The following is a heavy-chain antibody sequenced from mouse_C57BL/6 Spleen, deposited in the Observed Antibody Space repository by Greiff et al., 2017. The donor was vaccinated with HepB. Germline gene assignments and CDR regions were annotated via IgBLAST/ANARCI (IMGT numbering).Heavy chain of an antibody. V-gene: IGHV1-26*01. Sequence: EVKLQESGPELVKPGASVKISCKASGYTFTDYYMNWVKQSHGKSLEWIGDINPNNGGTSYNQKFKGKATLTVDKSSSTAYMELRSLTSEDSAVYYCARSAIYYYGSRWYFDVWGTGTTVTVSS. J-gene: IGHJ1*03. CDR3: ARSAIYYYGSRWYFDV. CDR1: GYTFTDYY. CDR2: INPNNGGT. D-gene: IGHD1-1*01.